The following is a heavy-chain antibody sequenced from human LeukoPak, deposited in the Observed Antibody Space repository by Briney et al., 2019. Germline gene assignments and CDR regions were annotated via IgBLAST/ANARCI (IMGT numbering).Heavy chain of an antibody. CDR2: ISGSGGST. V-gene: IGHV3-23*01. CDR1: GFTFSSYA. D-gene: IGHD6-6*01. J-gene: IGHJ5*02. Sequence: PGGSLRLSCAASGFTFSSYAMSWVRQAPGKGLEWVSAISGSGGSTYYADSVKGRFTISRDNSKNTLYLQMNSLRAEDTAVYYCATVSRAPTSSIAARSWFDPWGQGTLVTVSS. CDR3: ATVSRAPTSSIAARSWFDP.